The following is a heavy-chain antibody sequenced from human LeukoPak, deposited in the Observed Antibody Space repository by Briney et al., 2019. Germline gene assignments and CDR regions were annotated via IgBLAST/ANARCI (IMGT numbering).Heavy chain of an antibody. CDR1: GDSITGYY. CDR2: IYTSGST. J-gene: IGHJ6*03. CDR3: ARRDYYYYMDV. Sequence: SETLSLTCTVSGDSITGYYWSWIRQPAGKGLEWIGRIYTSGSTNYNPSLKSRVTISVDTSKNQFSLKLSSVTAADTAVYYCARRDYYYYMDVWGKGTTVTVSS. V-gene: IGHV4-4*07.